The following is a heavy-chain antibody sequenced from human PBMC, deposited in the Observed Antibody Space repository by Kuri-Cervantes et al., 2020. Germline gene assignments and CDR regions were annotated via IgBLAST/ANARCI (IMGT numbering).Heavy chain of an antibody. Sequence: SCSVYGGSFSGYYWSWIRQPPGKGLEWIGEINHSGSTNYNPSLKSRVIISVDTSKNQFSLKLSSVTAADTAVYYCASSSWYHRGRFDYWGQGTLVTVSS. D-gene: IGHD6-13*01. CDR2: INHSGST. V-gene: IGHV4-34*01. CDR1: GGSFSGYY. CDR3: ASSSWYHRGRFDY. J-gene: IGHJ4*02.